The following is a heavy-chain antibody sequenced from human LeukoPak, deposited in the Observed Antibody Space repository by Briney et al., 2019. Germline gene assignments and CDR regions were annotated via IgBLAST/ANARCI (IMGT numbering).Heavy chain of an antibody. CDR1: GFTVSSNY. V-gene: IGHV3-53*05. D-gene: IGHD2-2*01. CDR3: ANDIVVVPAASFDY. Sequence: GGPLRLSCAASGFTVSSNYMSWVRQAPGKGLEWVSVIYSGGSTYYADSVKGRFTISRDNSKNTLYLQMNSLRAEDTAVYYCANDIVVVPAASFDYWGQGTLVTVSS. CDR2: IYSGGST. J-gene: IGHJ4*02.